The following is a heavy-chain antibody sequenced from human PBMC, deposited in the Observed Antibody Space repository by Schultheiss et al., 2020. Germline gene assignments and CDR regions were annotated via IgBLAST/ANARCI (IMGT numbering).Heavy chain of an antibody. Sequence: ASVKVSCETSGYTFTSYGISWVRQAPGQGLEWMGWISTYNGNTNYAQKLQGRVTMTTDTSTSTAYMELRSLRSDDTAVYYCARGGGYSYGYGTPSIYYYYGMDVWGQGTTVTVSS. D-gene: IGHD5-18*01. V-gene: IGHV1-18*01. CDR2: ISTYNGNT. CDR1: GYTFTSYG. J-gene: IGHJ6*02. CDR3: ARGGGYSYGYGTPSIYYYYGMDV.